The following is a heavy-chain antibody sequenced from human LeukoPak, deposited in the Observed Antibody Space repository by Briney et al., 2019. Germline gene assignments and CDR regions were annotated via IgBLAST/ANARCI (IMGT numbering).Heavy chain of an antibody. D-gene: IGHD1-26*01. CDR2: IYPGDSDA. V-gene: IGHV5-51*01. Sequence: GESLKISCKGSGYSFTSYWIGWVRQMPGKGLKWMGIIYPGDSDARYSPSFQGQVTISADKSISTAYLQWSSLKTSDTAMYYCARRRDLYSGSYYPFDYWGQGTLVTVSS. J-gene: IGHJ4*02. CDR3: ARRRDLYSGSYYPFDY. CDR1: GYSFTSYW.